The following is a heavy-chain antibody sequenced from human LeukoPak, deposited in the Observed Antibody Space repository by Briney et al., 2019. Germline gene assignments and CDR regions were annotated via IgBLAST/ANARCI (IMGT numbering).Heavy chain of an antibody. Sequence: PSETLSLTCAVSGYSISSGYYWGWIRQPPGKGLEWIGSIYHSGSTYYNPSLKSRVTISVDTSKNQFSLKLSSVTAADTAVYYCARDDPGSAAIGNWFDPWGQGTLVTVSS. CDR1: GYSISSGYY. D-gene: IGHD2-2*02. J-gene: IGHJ5*02. CDR2: IYHSGST. V-gene: IGHV4-38-2*02. CDR3: ARDDPGSAAIGNWFDP.